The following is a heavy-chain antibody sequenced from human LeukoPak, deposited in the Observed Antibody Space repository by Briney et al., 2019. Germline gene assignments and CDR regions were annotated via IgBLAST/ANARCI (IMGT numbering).Heavy chain of an antibody. CDR2: ISSSSSTI. J-gene: IGHJ6*02. Sequence: GGSLRLSCAASGFTFSSYRMNWVRQAPGKGLKWVSYISSSSSTIYYADSVKGRFTISRDNAKNSLYLQMNSLRAEDTAVYYCARDLEDCSSTSCYTYYGMDVWGQGTTVTVSS. CDR3: ARDLEDCSSTSCYTYYGMDV. CDR1: GFTFSSYR. V-gene: IGHV3-48*01. D-gene: IGHD2-2*02.